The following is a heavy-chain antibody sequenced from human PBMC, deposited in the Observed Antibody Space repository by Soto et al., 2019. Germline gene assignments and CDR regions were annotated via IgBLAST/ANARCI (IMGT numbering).Heavy chain of an antibody. CDR3: ARYIPGVRYYGMDV. CDR2: IGESGTPT. V-gene: IGHV3-23*01. Sequence: EVQLLESGGGLVQPGGSLRLSCAASGFTFSSYAMKWVRQAPGKGREWVSLIGESGTPTYYADSVKGRFTISRDNSGNTLFLEMYSQRAEDTAVYYCARYIPGVRYYGMDVWGQGTTVTVSS. CDR1: GFTFSSYA. D-gene: IGHD2-2*01. J-gene: IGHJ6*02.